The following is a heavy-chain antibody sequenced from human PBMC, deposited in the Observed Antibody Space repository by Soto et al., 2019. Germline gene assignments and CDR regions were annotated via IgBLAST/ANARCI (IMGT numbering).Heavy chain of an antibody. D-gene: IGHD2-15*01. CDR3: ARLVAAEKLFDS. CDR2: IYWDDDK. V-gene: IGHV2-5*02. J-gene: IGHJ4*02. CDR1: GFSLSTSGVG. Sequence: QITLKESGPTLVKPTQTLTLTCTFSGFSLSTSGVGVGWIRQPPGKALEWLALIYWDDDKRYSPSLKSRLTITKDTSKNQVVLTMTNMDPVDTATYYCARLVAAEKLFDSWGQGTLVTVSS.